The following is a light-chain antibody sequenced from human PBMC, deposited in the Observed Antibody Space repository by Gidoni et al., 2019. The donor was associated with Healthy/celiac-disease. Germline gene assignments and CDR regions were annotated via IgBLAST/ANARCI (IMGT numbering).Light chain of an antibody. CDR2: DAS. CDR1: QDISNS. CDR3: QQYDNLPRT. V-gene: IGKV1-33*01. Sequence: DIQMTHSPSSLSASVEDRCTITCQASQDISNSLKWYQQKQGTAPMLLISDASNLETGVPSRFSGSGSGTDFTFTISRLQPEDIATYYRQQYDNLPRTFGQGTKVEIK. J-gene: IGKJ1*01.